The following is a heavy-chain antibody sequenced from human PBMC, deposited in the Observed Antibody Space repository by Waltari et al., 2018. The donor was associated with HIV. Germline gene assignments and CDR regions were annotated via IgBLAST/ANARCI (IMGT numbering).Heavy chain of an antibody. Sequence: QVQLVQSGAEAKKPGASVKVSCKASGYTFTGYHMLCVRPAAGQGLEWMGWINPNSGGTNYAQKFQGRVTMTRDTSISTAYMELGRLRSDDTAVYYCARGGSSGWYGNWFDPWGQGTLVTVSS. J-gene: IGHJ5*02. CDR2: INPNSGGT. V-gene: IGHV1-2*02. CDR1: GYTFTGYH. CDR3: ARGGSSGWYGNWFDP. D-gene: IGHD6-19*01.